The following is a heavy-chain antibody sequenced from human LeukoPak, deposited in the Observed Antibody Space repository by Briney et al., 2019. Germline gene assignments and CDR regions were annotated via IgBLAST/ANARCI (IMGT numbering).Heavy chain of an antibody. D-gene: IGHD3-9*01. V-gene: IGHV3-48*02. CDR3: ARGRATGRSGGDY. J-gene: IGHJ4*02. Sequence: GGSLRLSCAASGFTFSSYSMNWVRQAPGKGPEWVSYISSGSSSIYYADSVKGRFTISRDNAENSLYLQMNSLRDEDTAVYYCARGRATGRSGGDYWGQGTLVTVSS. CDR1: GFTFSSYS. CDR2: ISSGSSSI.